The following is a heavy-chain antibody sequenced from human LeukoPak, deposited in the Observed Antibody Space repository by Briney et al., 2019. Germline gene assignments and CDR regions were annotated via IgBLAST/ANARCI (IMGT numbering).Heavy chain of an antibody. CDR2: ISGSGGST. Sequence: SCKASGGTFSSYAISWVRQAPGKGLEWVSAISGSGGSTYYADSVKGRFTISRDNSKNTLYLQMNSLRAEDTAVYYCAKCSQDAGGSTSCYTSWFDPWGQGTLVTVSS. V-gene: IGHV3-23*01. D-gene: IGHD2-2*02. J-gene: IGHJ5*02. CDR3: AKCSQDAGGSTSCYTSWFDP. CDR1: GGTFSSYA.